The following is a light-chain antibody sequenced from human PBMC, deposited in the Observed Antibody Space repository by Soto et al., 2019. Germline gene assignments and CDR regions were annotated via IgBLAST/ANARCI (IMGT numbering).Light chain of an antibody. J-gene: IGKJ5*01. CDR3: QQSYSTPPIT. CDR1: QIISSY. Sequence: DIQMTQSPSSLSASVGDRVSITCRASQIISSYLNWYQQKPGKAPKLLIDAASSLQSGVPSRFSGSGSGTDFTLTISSLQPEDFATYYCQQSYSTPPITFGQGTRLE. V-gene: IGKV1-39*01. CDR2: AAS.